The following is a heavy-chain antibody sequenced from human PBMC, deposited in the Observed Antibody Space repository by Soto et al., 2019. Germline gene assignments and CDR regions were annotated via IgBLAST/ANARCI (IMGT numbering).Heavy chain of an antibody. CDR3: ASTSFCSGGRGYSRHYYGMDV. D-gene: IGHD2-15*01. V-gene: IGHV1-69*06. CDR2: ITPFVDTS. Sequence: QVRLVQSGAEVKKPGSSVKVSCKVSGGTFSKYSLSWVRQTPGQGLEWMGGITPFVDTSNYAQRFLGRVTIPADKAPNTLFLEARVRESENRALYFCASTSFCSGGRGYSRHYYGMDVWGQGTTVTVSS. CDR1: GGTFSKYS. J-gene: IGHJ6*02.